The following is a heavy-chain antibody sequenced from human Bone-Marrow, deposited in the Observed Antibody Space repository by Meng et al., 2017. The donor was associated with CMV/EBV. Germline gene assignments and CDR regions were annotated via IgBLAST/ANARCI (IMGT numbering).Heavy chain of an antibody. D-gene: IGHD1-20*01. V-gene: IGHV1-2*02. CDR3: ARDHKGYNWNPTNGYYYYYGMDV. CDR2: INPNSGGT. J-gene: IGHJ6*02. CDR1: GYTFTGYY. Sequence: ASVKVSCKASGYTFTGYYMHWVRQAPGQGLEWMGWINPNSGGTSYAQKFQGRVTMTRDTSTSTVYMELSSLRSEDTAVYYCARDHKGYNWNPTNGYYYYYGMDVWGQGTTVTVSS.